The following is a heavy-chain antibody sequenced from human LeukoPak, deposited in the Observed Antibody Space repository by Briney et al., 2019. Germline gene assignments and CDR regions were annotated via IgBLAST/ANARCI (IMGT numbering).Heavy chain of an antibody. CDR3: AKDGFCSSTSCYPNHFDS. V-gene: IGHV3-30*18. CDR2: IASNGGSE. D-gene: IGHD2-2*01. CDR1: GFTFTTYG. Sequence: GGSLRLSCAASGFTFTTYGLHWVRQAPGKGLEWVAAIASNGGSEYYADSVKGRFTISRDNSKNTLDLQMNSLRAEDTAVYYCAKDGFCSSTSCYPNHFDSWGQGTLVTVSS. J-gene: IGHJ4*02.